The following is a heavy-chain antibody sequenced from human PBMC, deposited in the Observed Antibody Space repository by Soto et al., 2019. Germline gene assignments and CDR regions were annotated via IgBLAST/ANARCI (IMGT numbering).Heavy chain of an antibody. D-gene: IGHD2-2*01. CDR3: AKVTSARVFYFGLDV. CDR2: ISGSAGRT. J-gene: IGHJ6*02. V-gene: IGHV3-23*01. Sequence: GSLRLACAASGFTFTSYAMSWVRQAPGKGLEWVSIISGSAGRTYYADSVKGRFTISRDNSKNTLYLQMNSLRAEDTAVYYCAKVTSARVFYFGLDVWGQGTTVTVSS. CDR1: GFTFTSYA.